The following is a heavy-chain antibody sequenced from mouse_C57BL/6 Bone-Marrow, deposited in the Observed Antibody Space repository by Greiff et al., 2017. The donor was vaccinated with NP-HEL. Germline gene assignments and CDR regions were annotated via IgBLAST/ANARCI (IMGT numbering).Heavy chain of an antibody. D-gene: IGHD4-1*01. Sequence: QVQLQQPGAELVKPGASVKMSCKASGYTFTSYWITWVKQRPGQGLEWIGDIYPGSGSTNYNEKFKSKATLTVDTSSSTAYMQLSSLTSEDSAVYYCAREPDWDEGFDYWGQGTTLTVSS. V-gene: IGHV1-55*01. CDR3: AREPDWDEGFDY. CDR1: GYTFTSYW. CDR2: IYPGSGST. J-gene: IGHJ2*01.